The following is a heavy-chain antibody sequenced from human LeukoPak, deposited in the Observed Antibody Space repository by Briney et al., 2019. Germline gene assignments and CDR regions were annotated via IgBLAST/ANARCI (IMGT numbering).Heavy chain of an antibody. CDR3: ARMGAQLRYFDWLLSAYYFDY. CDR1: GGSFSGYY. Sequence: SETLSLTCAVYGGSFSGYYWSWIRQPPGKGLEWIGEINHSGSTNYNPSLKSRVTISVDTSKNQFSLKLSSVNAAETAVYYCARMGAQLRYFDWLLSAYYFDYWGQGTLVTVSS. V-gene: IGHV4-34*01. J-gene: IGHJ4*02. D-gene: IGHD3-9*01. CDR2: INHSGST.